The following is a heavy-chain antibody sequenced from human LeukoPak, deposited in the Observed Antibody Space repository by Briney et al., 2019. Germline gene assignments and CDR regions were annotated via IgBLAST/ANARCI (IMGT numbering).Heavy chain of an antibody. CDR2: IYTSGGT. D-gene: IGHD2-2*01. J-gene: IGHJ5*02. CDR3: ARIRYCSSTSCYAGVHWFDH. V-gene: IGHV4-4*07. CDR1: GGSISSYY. Sequence: SETLSLTCTVSGGSISSYYWSWIRQPAGKGLEWIGRIYTSGGTNYNPSLKSRVTMSVDTSKNQFSLKLSSVTAADTAVYYCARIRYCSSTSCYAGVHWFDHWGQGTLVTVSS.